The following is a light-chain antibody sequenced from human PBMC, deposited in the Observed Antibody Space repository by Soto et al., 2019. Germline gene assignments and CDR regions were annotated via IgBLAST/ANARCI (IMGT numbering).Light chain of an antibody. V-gene: IGLV1-47*01. J-gene: IGLJ2*01. CDR1: SSNIGSNY. CDR3: AAWDDSLSGHVV. Sequence: QSVLTQPPSTSGTPGQRVTISCSGSSSNIGSNYVYWYQQLPATAPKLLIYKNTQRPSGVPDRFSGSKSGTSASLAISGLRSEDEADYYCAAWDDSLSGHVVFGGGTKVTVL. CDR2: KNT.